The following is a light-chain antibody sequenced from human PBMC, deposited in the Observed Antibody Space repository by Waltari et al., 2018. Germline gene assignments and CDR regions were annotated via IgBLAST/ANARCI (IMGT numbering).Light chain of an antibody. Sequence: DIQMTQSPSSLSASVGDSATTTCRASQSSSSYLNWYQQKPGRAPKLLIYAASSLRSGVPSRFSGSGSGTDFTLTISSLQPEDFATYYCQQSYSTPQSTFGQGTRLEIK. J-gene: IGKJ5*01. V-gene: IGKV1-39*01. CDR2: AAS. CDR1: QSSSSY. CDR3: QQSYSTPQST.